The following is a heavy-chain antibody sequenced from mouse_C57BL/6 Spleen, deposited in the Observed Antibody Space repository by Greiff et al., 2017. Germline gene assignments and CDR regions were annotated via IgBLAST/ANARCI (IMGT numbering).Heavy chain of an antibody. J-gene: IGHJ2*01. CDR1: GYTFTSYW. Sequence: VQLQQPGAELVRPGTSVKLSCKASGYTFTSYWMHWVKQRPGQGLEWIGVIDPSDSYTNYNQKFKGKATLTVDTSSSTAYMQLSSLTSEDSAVYYCARGGGSSSSGGYWGQGTTLTVSS. D-gene: IGHD1-1*01. CDR2: IDPSDSYT. V-gene: IGHV1-59*01. CDR3: ARGGGSSSSGGY.